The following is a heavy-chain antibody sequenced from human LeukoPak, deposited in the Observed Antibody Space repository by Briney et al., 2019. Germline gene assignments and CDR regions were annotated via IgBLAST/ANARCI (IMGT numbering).Heavy chain of an antibody. D-gene: IGHD3-10*01. CDR2: ISGSGGST. V-gene: IGHV3-23*01. CDR1: GFTFSSYA. Sequence: GGSLRLSCAASGFTFSSYAMSWVRQAPGKGLEWVSAISGSGGSTYYADSVKGRFTISRDNSKNTLYLQMNSLRAEDTAVYYCARFAAGGSYYYYMDVWGKGTTVTVSS. CDR3: ARFAAGGSYYYYMDV. J-gene: IGHJ6*03.